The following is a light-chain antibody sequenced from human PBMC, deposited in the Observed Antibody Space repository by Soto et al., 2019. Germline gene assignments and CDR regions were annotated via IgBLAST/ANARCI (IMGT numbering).Light chain of an antibody. Sequence: QSVLTQPASVSGSPGQSITISCTGTSSDAGGFNYVSWYQQHPGKAPKLMIYDVSNRPSGVSNRFSGSKSRNTAPLTISGLQAEDEADYYCSSYTGSSTLVLFGGGTKLTFL. CDR1: SSDAGGFNY. CDR3: SSYTGSSTLVL. J-gene: IGLJ2*01. CDR2: DVS. V-gene: IGLV2-14*01.